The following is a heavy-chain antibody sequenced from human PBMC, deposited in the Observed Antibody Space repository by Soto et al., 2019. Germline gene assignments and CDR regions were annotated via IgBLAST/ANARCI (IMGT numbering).Heavy chain of an antibody. CDR2: INAGNGNT. V-gene: IGHV1-3*01. D-gene: IGHD2-21*02. CDR3: ASEYCGGDCYSAARYGMDV. CDR1: GYTFTSYA. J-gene: IGHJ6*02. Sequence: VQLVQSGADVKKPGASVKVSCKASGYTFTSYAMHWVRQAPGQRLEWMGWINAGNGNTKYSQRFQGRVTITRDTSASTAYMEMTSLRSEDTAVYYCASEYCGGDCYSAARYGMDVWGQGTTVTVSS.